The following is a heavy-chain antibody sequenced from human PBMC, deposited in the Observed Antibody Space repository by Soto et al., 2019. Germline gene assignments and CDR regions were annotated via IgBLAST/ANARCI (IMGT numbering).Heavy chain of an antibody. CDR1: GFAISRGYD. D-gene: IGHD1-1*01. V-gene: IGHV4-38-2*02. CDR2: IYPSVSS. CDR3: AREKVGTTFFDN. J-gene: IGHJ4*02. Sequence: SETLSLTCSVSGFAISRGYDWSWVRQPPGKGLEWIGSIYPSVSSYHNPSLATRLRLSIDTSKNQFTLNLTSVTAADTALYFCAREKVGTTFFDNWGQGIQVTVSS.